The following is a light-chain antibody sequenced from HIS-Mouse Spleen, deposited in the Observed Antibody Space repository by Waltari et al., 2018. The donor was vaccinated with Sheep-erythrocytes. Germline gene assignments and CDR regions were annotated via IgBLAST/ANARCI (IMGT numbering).Light chain of an antibody. Sequence: QSALTQPASVSGSPGQSITLSCTGTSSAVGVYNLVSWYHQHPGKAPKLMIYEGSKRPSGVSNRFSGSKSGNTASLTISGLQAEDEADYYCCSYAGSSTPWVFGGGTKLTVL. V-gene: IGLV2-23*01. CDR2: EGS. CDR1: SSAVGVYNL. CDR3: CSYAGSSTPWV. J-gene: IGLJ3*02.